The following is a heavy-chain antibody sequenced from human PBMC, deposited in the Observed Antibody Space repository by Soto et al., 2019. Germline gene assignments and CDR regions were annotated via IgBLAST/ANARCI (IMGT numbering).Heavy chain of an antibody. D-gene: IGHD3-10*01. Sequence: PSETLSLTCTVSGGSISSGGYYWSWIRQHPGKGLEWIGYIYYSGSTYYNPSLKSRVSISVDTSKNQFSLKLSSVTAADTAVYYCARDSGRGSYNWFDPWGQGTLVTVSS. V-gene: IGHV4-31*03. CDR3: ARDSGRGSYNWFDP. CDR2: IYYSGST. CDR1: GGSISSGGYY. J-gene: IGHJ5*02.